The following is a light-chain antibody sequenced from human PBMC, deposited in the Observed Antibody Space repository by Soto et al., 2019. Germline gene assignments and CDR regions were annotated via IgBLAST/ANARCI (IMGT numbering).Light chain of an antibody. CDR3: RSYTSSSTYV. V-gene: IGLV2-14*01. Sequence: QSLLTQPACVAGSPGQSITISCTGNNSDVGGYNYVSWYQQHPGKAPKLMIYEVSNRPSGVSNRFSGSKSGNTASLTISGLQAEDEADYYCRSYTSSSTYVFGTGTKVTVL. CDR2: EVS. CDR1: NSDVGGYNY. J-gene: IGLJ1*01.